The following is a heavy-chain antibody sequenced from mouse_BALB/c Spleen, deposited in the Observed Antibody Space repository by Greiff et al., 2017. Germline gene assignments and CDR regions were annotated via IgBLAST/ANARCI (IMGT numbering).Heavy chain of an antibody. V-gene: IGHV3-6*02. Sequence: ESGPGLVKPSQSLSLTCSVTGYSITSGYYWNWIRQFPGNKLEWMGYISYDGSNNYNPSLKNRISITRDTSKNQFFLKLNSVTTEDTATYYCARDMVDWGQGTSVTVSS. D-gene: IGHD1-1*02. CDR3: ARDMVD. CDR2: ISYDGSN. J-gene: IGHJ4*01. CDR1: GYSITSGYY.